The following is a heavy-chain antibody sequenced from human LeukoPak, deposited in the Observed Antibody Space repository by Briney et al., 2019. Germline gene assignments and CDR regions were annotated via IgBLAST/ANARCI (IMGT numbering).Heavy chain of an antibody. J-gene: IGHJ3*02. CDR1: GGSISSYY. V-gene: IGHV4-59*01. CDR2: IYDSGSA. CDR3: AREALHFTLPAFDI. D-gene: IGHD3-3*02. Sequence: SETLSLTCTESGGSISSYYWSWVWQPPGEGLEWIGYIYDSGSANYNPSLTSRVTISVAASKNQFSLKLRSVTAADTAVSYSAREALHFTLPAFDIWRQRTMVTLSS.